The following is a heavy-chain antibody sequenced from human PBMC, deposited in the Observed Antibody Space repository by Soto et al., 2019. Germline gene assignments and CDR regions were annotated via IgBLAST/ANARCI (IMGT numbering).Heavy chain of an antibody. V-gene: IGHV3-23*01. CDR2: ISGSGGRT. Sequence: EVQLLESGGGLVQPGGSLRLSCAASGFTFSSYAMSWVRQAPGKGLGWVSTISGSGGRTYYADSVKGRFTISRDNSKNTLYLQMNSLRAEDTAVYYCAKDPLDAYVWGSYRPADYWGQGTLVTVSS. J-gene: IGHJ4*02. CDR1: GFTFSSYA. CDR3: AKDPLDAYVWGSYRPADY. D-gene: IGHD3-16*02.